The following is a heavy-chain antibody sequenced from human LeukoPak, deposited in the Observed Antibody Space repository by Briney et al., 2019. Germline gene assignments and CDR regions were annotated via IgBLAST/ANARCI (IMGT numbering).Heavy chain of an antibody. J-gene: IGHJ6*02. CDR3: ARAEAAGATLYYYYYGMDV. CDR2: IYYSGST. CDR1: GGSISSYY. Sequence: SETLSLTCTVPGGSISSYYWSWIRQPPGKGLEWIGYIYYSGSTNYNPSLKSRVTISVDTSKNQFSLKLSSVTAADTAVYYCARAEAAGATLYYYYYGMDVWGQGTTVTVSS. V-gene: IGHV4-59*01. D-gene: IGHD6-19*01.